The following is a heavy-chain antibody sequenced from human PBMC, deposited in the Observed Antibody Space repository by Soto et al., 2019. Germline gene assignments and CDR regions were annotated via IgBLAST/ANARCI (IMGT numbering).Heavy chain of an antibody. V-gene: IGHV4-34*01. J-gene: IGHJ6*02. D-gene: IGHD5-12*01. CDR2: INHSGST. CDR3: ARDGWLRYYGMDV. Sequence: SETLSLTCAVYGGSFSGYYWSWIRQPPGKGLEWIGEINHSGSTNYNPSLKSRVTISVDTSKNQFSLKLSSVTAADTAVYYCARDGWLRYYGMDVWGQGTTVTVSS. CDR1: GGSFSGYY.